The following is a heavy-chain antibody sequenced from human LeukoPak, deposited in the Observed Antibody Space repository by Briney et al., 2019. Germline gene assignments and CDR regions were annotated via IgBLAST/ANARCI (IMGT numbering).Heavy chain of an antibody. J-gene: IGHJ2*01. CDR2: IYYSGAT. CDR3: ARDSDPFDP. Sequence: PPETLSLTCTVSGGSISSSSYYWAWIRQPPGQGLEWIGSIYYSGATYYNPSLKSRVSISIDTSKNQFSLKLRSVTAADTAVYYCARDSDPFDPWGRGTLVTVSS. CDR1: GGSISSSSYY. D-gene: IGHD3-10*01. V-gene: IGHV4-39*07.